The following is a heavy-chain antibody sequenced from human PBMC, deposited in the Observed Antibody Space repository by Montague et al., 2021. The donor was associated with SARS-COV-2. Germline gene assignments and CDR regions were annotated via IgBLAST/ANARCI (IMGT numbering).Heavy chain of an antibody. CDR3: ARTPYYYDSSGYYYGSFDI. J-gene: IGHJ3*02. CDR1: GFSLSTSGMC. V-gene: IGHV2-70*11. Sequence: KPTQTLTLTCTFSGFSLSTSGMCVSWIRQPPGKALEWLARIDWDDDKYYSTSLKTRLTISKDTSKNQVVLTMTNMDPVDTATYYCARTPYYYDSSGYYYGSFDIWGQGTMVTVSS. D-gene: IGHD3-22*01. CDR2: IDWDDDK.